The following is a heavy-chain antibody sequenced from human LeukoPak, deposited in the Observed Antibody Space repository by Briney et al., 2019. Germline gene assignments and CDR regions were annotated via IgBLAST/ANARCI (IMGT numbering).Heavy chain of an antibody. CDR1: GYTFTGYY. Sequence: ASVKVSCKAYGYTFTGYYMHWVRQAPGQGLEWMGWINPNSGGTNYAQKFQGWVTMTRDTSISTAYMELSSLRSEDTAVYYCTRETSSRYFDYWGQGTLVTVSS. CDR2: INPNSGGT. J-gene: IGHJ4*02. V-gene: IGHV1-2*04. CDR3: TRETSSRYFDY.